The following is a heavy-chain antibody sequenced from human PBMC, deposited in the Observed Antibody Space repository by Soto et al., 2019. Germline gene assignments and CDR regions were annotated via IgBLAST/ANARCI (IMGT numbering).Heavy chain of an antibody. CDR3: AKDYYDSSGYYGWYFDL. V-gene: IGHV3-23*01. J-gene: IGHJ2*01. CDR1: GFTFSSYA. D-gene: IGHD3-22*01. Sequence: HPGGSLRLSCAASGFTFSSYAMSWVRQAPGKGLEWVSAISGSGGSTYYADSVKGRFTISRDNSKNTLYLQMNSLRAEDTAVYYCAKDYYDSSGYYGWYFDLWGRGTLVTVSS. CDR2: ISGSGGST.